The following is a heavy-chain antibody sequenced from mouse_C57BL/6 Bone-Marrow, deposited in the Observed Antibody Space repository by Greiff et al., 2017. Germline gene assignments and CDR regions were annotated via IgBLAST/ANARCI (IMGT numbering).Heavy chain of an antibody. CDR2: ISYDGSN. CDR3: ASRDDGYYGDAMDY. CDR1: GYSITSGYY. J-gene: IGHJ4*01. V-gene: IGHV3-6*01. Sequence: DVQLQESGPGLVKPSQSLSLTCSVTGYSITSGYYWNWIRQFPGNKLEWMGYISYDGSNNYNPSLKNRISITRDTSKNQFFLKLNSVTTEDTATYYCASRDDGYYGDAMDYWGQGTSVTVSS. D-gene: IGHD2-3*01.